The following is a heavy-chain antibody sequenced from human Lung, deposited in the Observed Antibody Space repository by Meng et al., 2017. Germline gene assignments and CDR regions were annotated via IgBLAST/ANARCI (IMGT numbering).Heavy chain of an antibody. J-gene: IGHJ4*02. Sequence: EVQLVESGGGLVKPGGSLRLSCAASGFTFSSYSMNWVRQAPGKGLERVSSISSSPTYADSVKGRFTISRDNAENSLYLQMNSLRVEDTAVYFCARGRVVVSATPSDYWGQGTLVTVSS. CDR3: ARGRVVVSATPSDY. D-gene: IGHD2-15*01. V-gene: IGHV3-21*01. CDR1: GFTFSSYS. CDR2: ISSSPT.